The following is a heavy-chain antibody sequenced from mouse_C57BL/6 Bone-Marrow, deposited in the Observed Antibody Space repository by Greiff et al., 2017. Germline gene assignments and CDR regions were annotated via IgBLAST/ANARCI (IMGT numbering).Heavy chain of an antibody. Sequence: QFQLQQPGAELVKPGASVKLSCKASGYTFTSYWMHWVKQRPGQGLEWIGMILPNSGSTIYNEKFKSKTTLTVDKSSCTAYMQLSSLTSEDSAVYYCARSEPWFAYWGQGTLVTVSA. CDR3: ARSEPWFAY. CDR2: ILPNSGST. CDR1: GYTFTSYW. J-gene: IGHJ3*01. V-gene: IGHV1-64*01.